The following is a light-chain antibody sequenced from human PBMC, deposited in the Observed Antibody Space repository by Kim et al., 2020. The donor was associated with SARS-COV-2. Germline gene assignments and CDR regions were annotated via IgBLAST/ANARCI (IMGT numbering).Light chain of an antibody. J-gene: IGKJ2*03. CDR1: QTVTSNY. V-gene: IGKV3-20*01. Sequence: EIVLTQSPGTLSLSPGETATLSCRASQTVTSNYLAWYQQKAGQAPRLLIYGASTRATGIPDRFSGSGSGTDFTLTISRLEPEDFAVYYCQQYAGSPLYSFGQGTKLEI. CDR3: QQYAGSPLYS. CDR2: GAS.